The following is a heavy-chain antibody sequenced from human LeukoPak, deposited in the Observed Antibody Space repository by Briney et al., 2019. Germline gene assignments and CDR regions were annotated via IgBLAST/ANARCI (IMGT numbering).Heavy chain of an antibody. J-gene: IGHJ5*02. D-gene: IGHD6-13*01. Sequence: GRSLRLSCAVSGFTFSSYGMHWVRQAPGKGLEWVAVIWYDGSNKYYADSVKGRFTISRDNSKNTLYLQMNSLRAEDTAVYYCARDFQQQLNGFDPWGQGTLVTVSS. CDR1: GFTFSSYG. CDR3: ARDFQQQLNGFDP. CDR2: IWYDGSNK. V-gene: IGHV3-33*01.